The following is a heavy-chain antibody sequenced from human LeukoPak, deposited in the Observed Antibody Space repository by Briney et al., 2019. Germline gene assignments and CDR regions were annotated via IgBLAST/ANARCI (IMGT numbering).Heavy chain of an antibody. CDR1: GGSISSYY. D-gene: IGHD1-14*01. J-gene: IGHJ2*01. CDR3: ARAPGSDNLYWYFDL. V-gene: IGHV4-59*12. CDR2: IYYSGST. Sequence: PSETLSLTCTVSGGSISSYYWSWIRQPPGKGLEWIGYIYYSGSTNYNPSLKSRVTMSVDTSKNEFSLKVTSVTAADTAVYYCARAPGSDNLYWYFDLWGRGALVTVSS.